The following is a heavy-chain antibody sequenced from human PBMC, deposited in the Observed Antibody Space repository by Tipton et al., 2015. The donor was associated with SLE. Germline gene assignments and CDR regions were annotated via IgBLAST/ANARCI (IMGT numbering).Heavy chain of an antibody. CDR3: ARSEGGFWSGQH. Sequence: TLSLTCTVSGASISSGGSYWSWIRQYPGKGLEWIGYIYYSGTTYYNPSLKSRVTISLDTSKNQFSLKLSSVTAADTAVYYCARSEGGFWSGQHWGQGTLVTVSS. D-gene: IGHD3-3*01. J-gene: IGHJ1*01. CDR2: IYYSGTT. CDR1: GASISSGGSY. V-gene: IGHV4-31*03.